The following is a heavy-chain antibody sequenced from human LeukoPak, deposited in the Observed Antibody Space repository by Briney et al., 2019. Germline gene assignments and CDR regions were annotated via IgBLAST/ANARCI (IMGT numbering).Heavy chain of an antibody. CDR1: GFTFSGSA. CDR2: IRSKANSYAT. D-gene: IGHD3-3*01. CDR3: AKDGSPYDFWSGYYDPFDY. J-gene: IGHJ4*02. Sequence: GGSLRLSCAASGFTFSGSAMHWVRQASGKGLEWVGRIRSKANSYATAYAASVKGRFTISRDDSKNTAYLQMNSLRAEDTAVYYCAKDGSPYDFWSGYYDPFDYWGQGTLVTVSS. V-gene: IGHV3-73*01.